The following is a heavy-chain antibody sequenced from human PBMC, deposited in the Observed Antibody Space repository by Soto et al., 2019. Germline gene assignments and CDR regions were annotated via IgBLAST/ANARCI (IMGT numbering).Heavy chain of an antibody. CDR2: ISAYNGNT. CDR1: GYNFASYA. J-gene: IGHJ4*02. Sequence: QVQLVQSGAEVKKPGASVQVSCKASGYNFASYAISWMRQAPGQGLEWMGWISAYNGNTNYAQKLQGRVTMTTDPSTSTAYMELRSLRSDDTAGYYCASGPPPPDYWGQGTLGTVSS. CDR3: ASGPPPPDY. V-gene: IGHV1-18*01.